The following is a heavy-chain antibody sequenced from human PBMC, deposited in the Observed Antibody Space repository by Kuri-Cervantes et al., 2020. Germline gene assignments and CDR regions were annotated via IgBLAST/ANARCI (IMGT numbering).Heavy chain of an antibody. J-gene: IGHJ3*01. CDR3: ASLSFQAFDV. CDR2: IIPIFGTA. V-gene: IGHV1-69*05. D-gene: IGHD3-16*02. CDR1: GYPFSVYG. Sequence: SVKVSCKASGYPFSVYGVSWVRQAPGQGLEWMGGIIPIFGTANYAQKFQGRVTITTDESTSTAYMELSSLRSEDTAVYYCASLSFQAFDVWGQGTMVTVSS.